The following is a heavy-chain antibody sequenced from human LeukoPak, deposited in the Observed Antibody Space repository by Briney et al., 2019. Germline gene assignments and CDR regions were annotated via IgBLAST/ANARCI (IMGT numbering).Heavy chain of an antibody. D-gene: IGHD3-16*01. CDR1: GGSISTYY. Sequence: SETLSLTCTVSGGSISTYYWSWIRQPPGKGLEWIGYIYYSGSTNYNPSLKSRVTISVDTSKNQFSLKLSSVTAADTAVYYCARGGGGNDYWGQRTLVTVSS. V-gene: IGHV4-59*01. CDR3: ARGGGGNDY. CDR2: IYYSGST. J-gene: IGHJ4*02.